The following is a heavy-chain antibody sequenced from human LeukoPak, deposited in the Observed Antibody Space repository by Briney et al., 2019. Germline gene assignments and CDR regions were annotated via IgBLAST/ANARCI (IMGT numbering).Heavy chain of an antibody. D-gene: IGHD5-24*01. CDR1: GGSFSGYY. Sequence: SETLSLTCAVYGGSFSGYYWSWIRQPPGKGLEWIGELNHSGSTNYNPSLKSRVTISVDTSKNQFSLKLSSGTAADTAVCYCAGFPRDGYNYKDYWGQGTLVTVSS. CDR2: LNHSGST. CDR3: AGFPRDGYNYKDY. V-gene: IGHV4-34*01. J-gene: IGHJ4*02.